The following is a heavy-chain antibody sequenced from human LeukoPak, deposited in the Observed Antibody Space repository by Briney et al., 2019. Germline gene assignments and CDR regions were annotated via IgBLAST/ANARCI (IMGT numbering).Heavy chain of an antibody. CDR2: MYSDNNI. Sequence: PGGSLRLSCAASGFVVSSNHLAWVRQAPGEGLEWVSFMYSDNNIYYADSVKGRFTISRDNSKNTFYLQMNSLRAEDTAIYYCARGILGLIPIDYWGQGTLVTVSS. CDR1: GFVVSSNH. CDR3: ARGILGLIPIDY. J-gene: IGHJ4*02. D-gene: IGHD1-26*01. V-gene: IGHV3-53*01.